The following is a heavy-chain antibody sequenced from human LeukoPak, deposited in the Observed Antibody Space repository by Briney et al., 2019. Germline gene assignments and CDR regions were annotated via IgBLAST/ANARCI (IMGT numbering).Heavy chain of an antibody. D-gene: IGHD1-20*01. CDR1: GFTFSNSW. CDR2: IKTDGSSI. Sequence: PGGSLRLSCVGSGFTFSNSWMHWVRQAPGKGLMWVSAIKTDGSSISYVDSVKGRFTISRDNAKNTLYLQMNSLRAEDTAIYYCVSGITATSGWGQGILVTVSS. CDR3: VSGITATSG. V-gene: IGHV3-74*01. J-gene: IGHJ4*02.